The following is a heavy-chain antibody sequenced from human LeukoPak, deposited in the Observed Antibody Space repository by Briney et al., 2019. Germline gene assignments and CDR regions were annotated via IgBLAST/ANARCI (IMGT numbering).Heavy chain of an antibody. J-gene: IGHJ4*02. Sequence: AGGSLRLSCAASGFTFSSYSMNWVRQAPGKGLEGVSSISSSSSYIYYADSVKGRFTISRDNAKNSLSLQMNSLRAEDTAVYYCARAITNYGYIFDYWGQGTLVTVSS. D-gene: IGHD5-18*01. CDR2: ISSSSSYI. V-gene: IGHV3-21*01. CDR1: GFTFSSYS. CDR3: ARAITNYGYIFDY.